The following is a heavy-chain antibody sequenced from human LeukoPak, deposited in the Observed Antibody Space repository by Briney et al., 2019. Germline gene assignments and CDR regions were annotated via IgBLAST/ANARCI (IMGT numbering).Heavy chain of an antibody. CDR1: GFTFSSYD. CDR3: ARATYYYDSSGYYQGYYFDY. J-gene: IGHJ4*02. CDR2: IGTAGDT. Sequence: GGSLRLSCAASGFTFSSYDMHWVRQATGKGLEWVSAIGTAGDTYCPGSVKGRFTISRGNAKNSLYLQMNSLRAGDTAVYYCARATYYYDSSGYYQGYYFDYWGQGTLVTVSS. D-gene: IGHD3-22*01. V-gene: IGHV3-13*01.